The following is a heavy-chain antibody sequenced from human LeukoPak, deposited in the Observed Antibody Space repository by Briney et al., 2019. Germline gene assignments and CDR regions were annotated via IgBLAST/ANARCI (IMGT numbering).Heavy chain of an antibody. D-gene: IGHD3-10*01. V-gene: IGHV4-39*01. CDR1: GGSISSSSYY. CDR3: ARHEAMVRGFDY. J-gene: IGHJ4*02. CDR2: IYYSGST. Sequence: SETLSLTCTVSGGSISSSSYYWGWIRQPPGKGLEWIGSIYYSGSTYYNPSLKSRVTISVDTSKNQFSLKLSSVTAADTAVYYCARHEAMVRGFDYWGQGTLVTVSS.